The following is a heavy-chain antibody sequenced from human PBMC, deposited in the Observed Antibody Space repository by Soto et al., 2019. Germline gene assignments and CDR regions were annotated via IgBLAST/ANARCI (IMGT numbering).Heavy chain of an antibody. J-gene: IGHJ4*02. Sequence: EVQLVESGGGLVKPGGSLRLSCAASGFTFSSYSMNWVRQAPGKGLEWVSSISSSSSYIYYADSVKGRFTISRDNAKNSRYMQRNSLRAEDTAVYYCARDKSPSWSSGWYPHPGHVFDYWGQGTLVIVSS. V-gene: IGHV3-21*01. CDR3: ARDKSPSWSSGWYPHPGHVFDY. CDR2: ISSSSSYI. CDR1: GFTFSSYS. D-gene: IGHD6-19*01.